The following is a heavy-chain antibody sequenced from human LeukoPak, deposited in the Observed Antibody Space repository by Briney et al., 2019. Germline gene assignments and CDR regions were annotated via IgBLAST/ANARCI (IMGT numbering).Heavy chain of an antibody. Sequence: SETLSLTCTVSGGSISNYYWSWIRQPPGKGLEWIGEINHSGSTNYNPSLKSRVTISVDTSKNQFSLKLSSVTAADTAVYYCARGRPNPDYWGQGTLVTVSS. V-gene: IGHV4-34*01. CDR1: GGSISNYY. J-gene: IGHJ4*02. CDR2: INHSGST. CDR3: ARGRPNPDY.